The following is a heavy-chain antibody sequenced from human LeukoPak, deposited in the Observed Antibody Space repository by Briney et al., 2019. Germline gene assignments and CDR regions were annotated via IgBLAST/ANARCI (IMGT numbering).Heavy chain of an antibody. J-gene: IGHJ6*03. CDR1: GFTFRTYA. CDR2: ISGSAIST. D-gene: IGHD2/OR15-2a*01. CDR3: AKARRLIADYQYFYMDV. V-gene: IGHV3-23*01. Sequence: GGSLRLSCAASGFTFRTYAMSWVRQAPGKGLELVSGISGSAISTYYADSVKGRFTIARGNSKSTLYLQMNSLRAEDTALYYCAKARRLIADYQYFYMDVWGKGTSVTVSS.